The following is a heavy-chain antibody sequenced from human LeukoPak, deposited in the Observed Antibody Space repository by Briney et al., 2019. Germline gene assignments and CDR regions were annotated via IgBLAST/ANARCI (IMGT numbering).Heavy chain of an antibody. J-gene: IGHJ4*02. Sequence: SGGSLRLSCAASGSTFSGHSMTWVRQAPGKGLEWVANINLDGSESFYVDFVKGRFTISRDNADNSMYLQMNSLRAEDTAVYYCGRVIAGAIDYWGQGTLVTVSS. CDR1: GSTFSGHS. D-gene: IGHD6-13*01. CDR2: INLDGSES. CDR3: GRVIAGAIDY. V-gene: IGHV3-7*01.